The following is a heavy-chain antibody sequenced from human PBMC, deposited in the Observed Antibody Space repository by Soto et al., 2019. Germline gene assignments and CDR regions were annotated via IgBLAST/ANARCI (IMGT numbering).Heavy chain of an antibody. CDR3: ARLTSPPTPFDAFDI. V-gene: IGHV3-30-3*01. Sequence: QVQLVESGGGVVQPGRSLRLSCAASGFTFSSYAMHCVRQAPGKGLEWVAVISYDGSNKYYADSVKGRFTISRDNSKNTLYLQMNSLRAEDTAVYYCARLTSPPTPFDAFDIWGQGTMVTVSS. J-gene: IGHJ3*02. D-gene: IGHD2-15*01. CDR2: ISYDGSNK. CDR1: GFTFSSYA.